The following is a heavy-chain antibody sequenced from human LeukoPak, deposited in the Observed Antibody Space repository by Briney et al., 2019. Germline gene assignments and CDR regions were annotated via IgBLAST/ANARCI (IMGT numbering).Heavy chain of an antibody. CDR3: AKLLSYHYYGMDV. Sequence: QTGGSLRLSCAASGFTFSSYAMSWVRQAPGKGLEWVSAISGTGGSAYYADSVKGRVTISRNNSKNTLYLQMNSLRAEDTAIYYCAKLLSYHYYGMDVWGQGTTVTVSS. CDR1: GFTFSSYA. J-gene: IGHJ6*02. CDR2: ISGTGGSA. V-gene: IGHV3-23*01.